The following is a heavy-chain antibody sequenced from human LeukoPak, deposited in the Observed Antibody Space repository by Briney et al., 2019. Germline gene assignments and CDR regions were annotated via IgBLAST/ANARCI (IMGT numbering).Heavy chain of an antibody. J-gene: IGHJ6*03. Sequence: SETLSLTCAVYGGSFSGYYWSWIRQPPGKGLEWIGEINHSGSTNYNPSLKSRVTISVDTSKNQFSLKLSSVTAADTAVYYCARGRDATNYYYYYYMDVWGKGTTVTISS. CDR2: INHSGST. CDR3: ARGRDATNYYYYYYMDV. V-gene: IGHV4-34*01. D-gene: IGHD1-1*01. CDR1: GGSFSGYY.